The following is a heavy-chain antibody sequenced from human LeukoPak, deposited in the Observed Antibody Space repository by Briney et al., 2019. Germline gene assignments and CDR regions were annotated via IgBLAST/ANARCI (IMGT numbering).Heavy chain of an antibody. Sequence: PGGSLRLSCAASGFIFSDYWMNWVRQAPGKGLEWVANMEQDGSEEYYVDSVKGRFTISRDNAKNSLYLQMNSLRAEDTAVYYCARGEVDSNVDYWGQGTLVTVSS. J-gene: IGHJ4*02. CDR2: MEQDGSEE. CDR1: GFIFSDYW. CDR3: ARGEVDSNVDY. D-gene: IGHD4-11*01. V-gene: IGHV3-7*05.